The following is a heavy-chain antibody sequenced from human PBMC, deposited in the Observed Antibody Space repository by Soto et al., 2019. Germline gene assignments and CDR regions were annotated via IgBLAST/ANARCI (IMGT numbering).Heavy chain of an antibody. CDR2: TYYRSKWYN. Sequence: PSQTLSLTCAISGDSVSSNSAAWNWIRQSPSRGLEWLGRTYYRSKWYNNYAVSVKSRITINPDTSNNQFSLQLNSVTPEDTAVYYCARRGKVANYYYYGSGKDPGKYYYYGMDVWGQGTTVTVSS. CDR3: ARRGKVANYYYYGSGKDPGKYYYYGMDV. D-gene: IGHD3-10*01. J-gene: IGHJ6*02. CDR1: GDSVSSNSAA. V-gene: IGHV6-1*01.